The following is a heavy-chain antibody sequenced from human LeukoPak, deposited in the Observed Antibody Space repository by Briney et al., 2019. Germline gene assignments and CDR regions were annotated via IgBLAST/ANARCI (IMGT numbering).Heavy chain of an antibody. CDR1: GGSISSSSYY. V-gene: IGHV4-39*01. J-gene: IGHJ4*02. CDR3: ARHRRRYSYGSHYFDY. Sequence: SESLSLTCTVSGGSISSSSYYWGWIRQPPGKGLEWFGRIYYSGSTYYNPSLKSRVTISVDTSKNQFSLKLSSVTAADTAVYYWARHRRRYSYGSHYFDYWGQGTLGTVSS. D-gene: IGHD5-18*01. CDR2: IYYSGST.